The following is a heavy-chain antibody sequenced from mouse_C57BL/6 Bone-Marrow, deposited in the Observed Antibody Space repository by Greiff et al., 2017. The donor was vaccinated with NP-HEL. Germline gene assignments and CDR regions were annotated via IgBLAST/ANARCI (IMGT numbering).Heavy chain of an antibody. Sequence: EVKLVESGGDLVKPGGSLKLSCAASGFTFSSYGMSWVRQTPDKRLEWVATISSGGSYTYYPDSVKGRFTISRDNAKNTLYLQMSSLKSEDTAMYYCERRGYYAMDYWGQGTSVTVSS. CDR1: GFTFSSYG. CDR3: ERRGYYAMDY. V-gene: IGHV5-6*02. CDR2: ISSGGSYT. J-gene: IGHJ4*01.